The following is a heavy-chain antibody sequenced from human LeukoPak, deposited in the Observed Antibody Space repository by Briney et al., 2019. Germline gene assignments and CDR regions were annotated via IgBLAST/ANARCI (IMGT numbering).Heavy chain of an antibody. J-gene: IGHJ6*02. CDR1: GYTFTSYD. CDR3: ARASSHTIFGVVILDYYYYSMDV. D-gene: IGHD3-3*01. CDR2: MNPNSGNT. Sequence: ASVKVSCKASGYTFTSYDINWVRQATGQGLEWMGWMNPNSGNTGYALKFQGRVTMTRNTSISTAYMELSSLRSEDTAVYYCARASSHTIFGVVILDYYYYSMDVWGQGTTVTVSS. V-gene: IGHV1-8*01.